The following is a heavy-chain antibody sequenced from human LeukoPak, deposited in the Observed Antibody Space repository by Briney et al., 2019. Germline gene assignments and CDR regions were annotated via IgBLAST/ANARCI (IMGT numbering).Heavy chain of an antibody. CDR1: GFTFSSST. V-gene: IGHV3-21*06. Sequence: GGSLRLSCAASGFTFSSSTMNWVRQAPGKGLEWVSSISGCSIYIYYADSVKARFTISRDNGKNSLYLQMNSLRAEDTAVYYCASDKTAQLDNYYYYMDVWGKGTTVTISS. D-gene: IGHD6-13*01. J-gene: IGHJ6*03. CDR3: ASDKTAQLDNYYYYMDV. CDR2: ISGCSIYI.